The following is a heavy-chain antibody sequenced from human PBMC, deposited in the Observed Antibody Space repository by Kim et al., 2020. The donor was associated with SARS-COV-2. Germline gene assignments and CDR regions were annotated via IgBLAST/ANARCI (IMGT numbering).Heavy chain of an antibody. V-gene: IGHV3-21*01. J-gene: IGHJ4*02. Sequence: SYIYYADSVNGRFPISGDNAKNSLYLQMTGLGAEDTAVYYCARVAVAGNYWGQRTLVTVSS. CDR3: ARVAVAGNY. D-gene: IGHD6-19*01. CDR2: SYI.